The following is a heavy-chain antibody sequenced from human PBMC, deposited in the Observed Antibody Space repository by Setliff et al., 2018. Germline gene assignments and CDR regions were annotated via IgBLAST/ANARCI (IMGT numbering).Heavy chain of an antibody. Sequence: ASVKVSCKASGYTFTGYYMYWVRQAPGQGLEWMGRINPSSGATIYAQKFQGWVTMTRDTSTSTAYMELSRLRSDDTAVYYCARGRDFWSGYLVYWGQGTLVTVSS. J-gene: IGHJ4*02. D-gene: IGHD3-3*01. V-gene: IGHV1-2*04. CDR3: ARGRDFWSGYLVY. CDR1: GYTFTGYY. CDR2: INPSSGAT.